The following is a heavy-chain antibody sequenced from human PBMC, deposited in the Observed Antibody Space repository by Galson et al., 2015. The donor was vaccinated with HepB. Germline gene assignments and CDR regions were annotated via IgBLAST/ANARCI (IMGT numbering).Heavy chain of an antibody. V-gene: IGHV3-23*01. CDR1: GFTFSSYA. Sequence: SLRLSCAASGFTFSSYAIMWVRQAPGKGLEWVSSITSSGGNSYYTDSVKGRFTVSRDNSKNTLLLRLNSLRAEDTAMYFCAKDGIMVANNPYHFHYWGQGTLVTVSS. J-gene: IGHJ4*02. D-gene: IGHD2-15*01. CDR2: ITSSGGNS. CDR3: AKDGIMVANNPYHFHY.